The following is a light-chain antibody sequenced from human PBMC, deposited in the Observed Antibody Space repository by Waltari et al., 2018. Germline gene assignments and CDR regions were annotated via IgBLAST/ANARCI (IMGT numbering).Light chain of an antibody. V-gene: IGKV3-15*01. CDR3: QQYNNWPPGT. Sequence: EIVVTQSPATLSMSPGERATLSCRTSQTIGTPLAWYQQRPGQSPRLLIYRTSTRATGIPDRFSGSGSESEFTLTISSLQSEDVAVYYCQQYNNWPPGTFGQGTKVEI. CDR2: RTS. CDR1: QTIGTP. J-gene: IGKJ1*01.